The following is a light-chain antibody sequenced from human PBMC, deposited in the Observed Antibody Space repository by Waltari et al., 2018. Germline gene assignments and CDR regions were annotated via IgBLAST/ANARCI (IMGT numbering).Light chain of an antibody. CDR3: LQDYNYPRA. CDR2: AAY. Sequence: AIQMTQSQSSLSASVGDRVTVTCRASQDIRNDLGWYQQKPGKAPKLLIYAAYTLQSGVPSRFSGSGFGTEFTLTISSLQPEDFATYYCLQDYNYPRAFGQGTKVEMK. CDR1: QDIRND. J-gene: IGKJ1*01. V-gene: IGKV1-6*01.